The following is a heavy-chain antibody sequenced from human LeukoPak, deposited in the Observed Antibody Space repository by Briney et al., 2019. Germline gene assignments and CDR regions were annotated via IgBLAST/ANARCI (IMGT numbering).Heavy chain of an antibody. CDR1: GGSISSSSYY. D-gene: IGHD3-22*01. V-gene: IGHV4-39*07. Sequence: TSETLSLTCTVSGGSISSSSYYWGWIRQPPGKGLEWIGSIYYSGSTYYNPSLKSRVTISVDTSKNQFSLQLSSVTAADTAVYYCATTDPPDYYHSSGYFPRPYWYFDLWGRGTLVTVSS. CDR2: IYYSGST. J-gene: IGHJ2*01. CDR3: ATTDPPDYYHSSGYFPRPYWYFDL.